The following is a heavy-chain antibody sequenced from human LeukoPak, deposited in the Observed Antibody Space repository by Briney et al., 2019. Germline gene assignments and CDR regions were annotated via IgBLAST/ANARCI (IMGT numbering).Heavy chain of an antibody. CDR2: IYHSGST. Sequence: PSQTLSLTCAVSGGSISSGGYSWSWIRQPPGKGLEWIGYIYHSGSTYYNPSLKSRVTISVDTSKNQFSLKLSSVTAADTAVYYCARSYSSSWYGINWFDPWGQGTLVTVSS. CDR1: GGSISSGGYS. V-gene: IGHV4-30-2*01. CDR3: ARSYSSSWYGINWFDP. J-gene: IGHJ5*02. D-gene: IGHD6-13*01.